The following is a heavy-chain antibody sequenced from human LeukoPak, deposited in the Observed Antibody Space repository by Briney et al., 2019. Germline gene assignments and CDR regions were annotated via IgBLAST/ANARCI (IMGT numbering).Heavy chain of an antibody. CDR2: IYTSGST. V-gene: IGHV4-4*07. D-gene: IGHD4-17*01. CDR3: ARDGDYVSWNFDL. Sequence: PSETLSLTCTVSGGSISRYYWSWIRQPAGKGLEWIGRIYTSGSTNYNPSLKSRVTMSVDTSKNQFSLKLSSVTAADTAVYYCARDGDYVSWNFDLWGRGTLVTVSS. J-gene: IGHJ2*01. CDR1: GGSISRYY.